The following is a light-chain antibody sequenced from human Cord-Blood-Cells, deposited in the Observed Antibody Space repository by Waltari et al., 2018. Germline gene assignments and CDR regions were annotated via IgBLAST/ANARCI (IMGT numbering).Light chain of an antibody. CDR1: QSVSSSY. CDR3: QQYGSSPPYT. J-gene: IGKJ2*01. Sequence: EIVLTQPPGTLSLSPGERATLSCRASQSVSSSYLAWYQQKPGQAPSLHIYGASSRATGIPDRFSGSGSGTDFTLTISRLEPEVFAVYYCQQYGSSPPYTFGQGTKLEIK. V-gene: IGKV3-20*01. CDR2: GAS.